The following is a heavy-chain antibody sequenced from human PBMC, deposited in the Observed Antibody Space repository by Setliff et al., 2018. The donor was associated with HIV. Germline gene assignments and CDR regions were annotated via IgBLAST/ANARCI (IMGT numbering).Heavy chain of an antibody. V-gene: IGHV3-33*01. Sequence: GGSLRLSCAASGFTFSSYGMHWVRQAPGKGLEWVAVIWYDGSNKYYADSVKGRFTISRDNSKNTLYLQMNSLRAEDTAVYYCARYQWELLKGAIDYWGQGTLVTVSS. CDR1: GFTFSSYG. CDR2: IWYDGSNK. J-gene: IGHJ4*02. D-gene: IGHD1-26*01. CDR3: ARYQWELLKGAIDY.